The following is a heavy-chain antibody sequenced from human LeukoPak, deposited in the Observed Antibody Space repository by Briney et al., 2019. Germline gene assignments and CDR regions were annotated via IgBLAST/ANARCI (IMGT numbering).Heavy chain of an antibody. V-gene: IGHV4-59*08. J-gene: IGHJ4*02. CDR1: GGSISSYY. CDR2: IYYSGST. CDR3: ARRDSSGWWAFDY. D-gene: IGHD6-19*01. Sequence: PSETLSLTCTVSGGSISSYYWSWIPQPPGKGLEWIGYIYYSGSTNYNPSLKSRVTISVDTSKNQFSLKLSSVTAADTAVYYCARRDSSGWWAFDYWGQGTLVTVSS.